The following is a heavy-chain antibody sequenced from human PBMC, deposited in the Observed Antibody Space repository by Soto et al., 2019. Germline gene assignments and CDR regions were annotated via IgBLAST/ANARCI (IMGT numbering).Heavy chain of an antibody. J-gene: IGHJ3*02. Sequence: QVQLQESGPELVKPSETLSLTCTVSGGSVSSGLSYWGWIRQPPGKGLEWIGHIYYSGSTKYNPSLRSRVTTSIDTSKNQFSLSLSSVTAADSAVFYCVRQYSTECTGGLCFHASDIWGQGTMVTVSS. CDR1: GGSVSSGLSY. V-gene: IGHV4-61*01. D-gene: IGHD2-8*02. CDR3: VRQYSTECTGGLCFHASDI. CDR2: IYYSGST.